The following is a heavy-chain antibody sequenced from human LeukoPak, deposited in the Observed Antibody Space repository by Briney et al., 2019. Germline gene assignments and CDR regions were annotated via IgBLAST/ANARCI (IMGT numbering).Heavy chain of an antibody. Sequence: GASVKVSCKASGYTFTGYYMHWVRQAPGQGLEGMGWINPNSGGTNYAQKCQGRATMTRDTSISTAYMELSRLRSDDTAVYYCARRRSVAANLDYWGQGTLVTVSS. CDR2: INPNSGGT. V-gene: IGHV1-2*02. J-gene: IGHJ4*02. CDR1: GYTFTGYY. D-gene: IGHD2-21*02. CDR3: ARRRSVAANLDY.